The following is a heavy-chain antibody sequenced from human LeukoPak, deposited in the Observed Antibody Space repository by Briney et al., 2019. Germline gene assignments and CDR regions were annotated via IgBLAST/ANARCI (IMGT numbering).Heavy chain of an antibody. CDR1: GYTFTDYY. D-gene: IGHD2-15*01. J-gene: IGHJ4*02. V-gene: IGHV1-2*02. CDR3: ARDVGYCRGGTCYPAHY. CDR2: INPNSGGT. Sequence: ASVEVSCKASGYTFTDYYIHWVRQAPGPGLEWMGWINPNSGGTNYAQNFQARVTLTSDTSISTVYMELSSLRSDDTAVYYCARDVGYCRGGTCYPAHYWGQGTLVTVSS.